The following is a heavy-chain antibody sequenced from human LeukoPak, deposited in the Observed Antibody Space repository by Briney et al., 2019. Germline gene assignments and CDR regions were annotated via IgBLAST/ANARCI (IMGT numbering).Heavy chain of an antibody. J-gene: IGHJ4*02. D-gene: IGHD3-22*01. V-gene: IGHV3-66*01. Sequence: GGSLRLSCAASGFTVSTNYMSWVRQAPGKGLEWVSVIFSNGNTYYADSVKGRFSISRDNSKNTLYLQMNSLRAEDTAVYYCAKDYYYYDSSGLDDYWGQGTLVTVSS. CDR3: AKDYYYYDSSGLDDY. CDR2: IFSNGNT. CDR1: GFTVSTNY.